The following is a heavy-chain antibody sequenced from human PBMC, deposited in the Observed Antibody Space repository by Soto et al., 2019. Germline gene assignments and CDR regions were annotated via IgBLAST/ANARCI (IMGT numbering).Heavy chain of an antibody. CDR1: GFTFSDYA. V-gene: IGHV3-33*01. J-gene: IGHJ4*02. Sequence: QEQLVESGGGVVQPGRSLRLSCAASGFTFSDYAMHWVRQAPGKGLEWVAVIWHDGTNKYYADSVKGRFTISRDNSKNTLSLQMNSLRAYDTAVYYCARPALLVTTFDYWGQGALVTVSS. CDR2: IWHDGTNK. CDR3: ARPALLVTTFDY. D-gene: IGHD2-21*02.